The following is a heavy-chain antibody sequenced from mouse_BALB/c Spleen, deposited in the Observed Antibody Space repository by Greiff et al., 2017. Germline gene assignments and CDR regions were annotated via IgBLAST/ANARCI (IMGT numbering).Heavy chain of an antibody. CDR1: GYTFTSYW. V-gene: IGHV1S81*02. J-gene: IGHJ3*01. CDR3: ARSLYDGYYAFAY. Sequence: QVQLQQSGAELVKPGASVKLSCKASGYTFTSYWMHWVKQRPGQGLEWIGEINPSNGRTNYNEKFKSKATLTVDKSSSTAYMQLSSLTSEDSAVYYCARSLYDGYYAFAYWGQGTLVTVSA. CDR2: INPSNGRT. D-gene: IGHD2-3*01.